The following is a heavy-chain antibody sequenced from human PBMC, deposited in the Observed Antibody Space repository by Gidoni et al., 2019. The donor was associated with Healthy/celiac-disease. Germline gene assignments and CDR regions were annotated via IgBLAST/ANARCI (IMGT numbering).Heavy chain of an antibody. CDR2: ISYDGSNK. V-gene: IGHV3-30*18. Sequence: QVQLVASGGGVVQPGRSLRPSCAASGFTFSSYGMHWVRQAPGKGLEWVAVISYDGSNKYYADSVKGRFTISRDNSKNTLYLQMNSLRAEDTAVYYCAKDFLYRTYYYYYGMDVWGQGTTVTVSS. CDR3: AKDFLYRTYYYYYGMDV. J-gene: IGHJ6*02. D-gene: IGHD2-15*01. CDR1: GFTFSSYG.